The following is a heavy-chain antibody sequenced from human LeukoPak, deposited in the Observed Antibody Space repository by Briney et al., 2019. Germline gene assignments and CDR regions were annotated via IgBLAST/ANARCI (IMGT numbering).Heavy chain of an antibody. CDR1: GGTFSSYA. J-gene: IGHJ4*02. CDR3: ARDRRPSYYYDSLYYFDY. CDR2: VIPIFGTA. Sequence: SVKVSCKASGGTFSSYAISWVRQAPGQGLEWMGGVIPIFGTANYAQKFQGRVTITADESTSTAYMELSSLRSEDTAVYYCARDRRPSYYYDSLYYFDYWGQGTLVTVSS. D-gene: IGHD3-22*01. V-gene: IGHV1-69*13.